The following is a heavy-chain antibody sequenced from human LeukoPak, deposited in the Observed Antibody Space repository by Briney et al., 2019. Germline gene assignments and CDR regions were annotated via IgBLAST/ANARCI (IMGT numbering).Heavy chain of an antibody. CDR3: ARDANGGFYYYYGMDV. CDR1: GVTFSNFW. CDR2: IKQDETEK. Sequence: PGGSLRLSCTASGVTFSNFWMGWVRQAPGKGLEWVANIKQDETEKFYLGSVKGRFTISRDNAKNSLYLQMNSLRAEGTAVYYCARDANGGFYYYYGMDVWGQGTTVTVSS. V-gene: IGHV3-7*01. D-gene: IGHD4-23*01. J-gene: IGHJ6*02.